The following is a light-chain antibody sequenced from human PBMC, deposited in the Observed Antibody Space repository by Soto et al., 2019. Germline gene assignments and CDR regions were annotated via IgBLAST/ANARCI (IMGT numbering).Light chain of an antibody. V-gene: IGLV2-14*01. Sequence: QSALTQPASVSGSPGQSITISCTGTSRDIGQYNYVSWFQQHPGKAPKLMIYEVTKRPSGVSNRFTGSKSGNTASLTISGLQTEDEADYYCASFTTSNTWVFGGGTKVTVL. CDR3: ASFTTSNTWV. J-gene: IGLJ3*02. CDR1: SRDIGQYNY. CDR2: EVT.